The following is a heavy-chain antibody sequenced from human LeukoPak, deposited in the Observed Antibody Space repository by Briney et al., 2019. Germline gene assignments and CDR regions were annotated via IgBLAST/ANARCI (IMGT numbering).Heavy chain of an antibody. V-gene: IGHV1-3*01. J-gene: IGHJ6*04. D-gene: IGHD3-9*01. CDR2: INAGNGNT. CDR1: GYTFTSYA. CDR3: ARGRYFDWLDYYYGMDV. Sequence: EASVKVSCKASGYTFTSYAMHWVRQAPGQRLEWMGWINAGNGNTKYSQKFQGRVTITRDTSASTAYMELSSLRSEDTAVYYCARGRYFDWLDYYYGMDVWGKGTTVTVSS.